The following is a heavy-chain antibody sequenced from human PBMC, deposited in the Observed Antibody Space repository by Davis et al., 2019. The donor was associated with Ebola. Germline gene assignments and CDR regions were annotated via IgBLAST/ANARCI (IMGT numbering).Heavy chain of an antibody. D-gene: IGHD3-22*01. Sequence: PGGSLRLSCAASGFTFSSYAMHWVRQAPGKGLEYVSAISSNGGSTYYADSVKGRFTISRDNSKNTLYLQMGSLRAEDMAVYYCARGRYYDSSGYLDYWGQGTLVTVSS. V-gene: IGHV3-64*02. CDR1: GFTFSSYA. J-gene: IGHJ4*02. CDR2: ISSNGGST. CDR3: ARGRYYDSSGYLDY.